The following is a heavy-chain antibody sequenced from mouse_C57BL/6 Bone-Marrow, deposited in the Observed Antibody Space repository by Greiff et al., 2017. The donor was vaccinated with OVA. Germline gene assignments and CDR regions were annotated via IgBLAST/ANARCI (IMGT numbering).Heavy chain of an antibody. Sequence: EVQLQQSGPELVKPGASVKISCKASGYSFTGYYMNWVKQSPEKSLEWIGEINPSTGGTTYNQKFKAKATLTVDKSASTAYMQLKSLTSEDSAVYYCARFDYDGSSYPWWYFDVWGTGTTVTVSS. D-gene: IGHD1-1*01. CDR1: GYSFTGYY. CDR2: INPSTGGT. J-gene: IGHJ1*03. V-gene: IGHV1-42*01. CDR3: ARFDYDGSSYPWWYFDV.